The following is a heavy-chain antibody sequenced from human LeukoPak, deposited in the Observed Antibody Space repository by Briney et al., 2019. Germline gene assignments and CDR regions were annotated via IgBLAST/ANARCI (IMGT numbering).Heavy chain of an antibody. CDR1: GFTFSSYA. D-gene: IGHD3-10*01. J-gene: IGHJ5*02. CDR3: VGVRWFGGANWFDP. CDR2: ISSNGSST. Sequence: GGSQSLSCAASGFTFSSYAMHWVRQAPGKGLEYVSAISSNGSSTSYANSVKGRFTISRDNSKNTLHLQMSSLRAEDTAVYYCVGVRWFGGANWFDPWGQGTLVTVSS. V-gene: IGHV3-64*01.